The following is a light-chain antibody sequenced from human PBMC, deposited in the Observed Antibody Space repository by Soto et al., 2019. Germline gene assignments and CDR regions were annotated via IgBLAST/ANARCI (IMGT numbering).Light chain of an antibody. CDR3: ASWDDSLNGHV. V-gene: IGLV1-44*01. Sequence: QSVLTQPHSASATPGQRDTITCSGSSANIGTSSVHWFQQLPGTAPNLLISTTNPRPSGVPERFSGSKSATSASLAISGLQSEDEADYYCASWDDSLNGHVFGTGTKVTVL. CDR1: SANIGTSS. CDR2: TTN. J-gene: IGLJ1*01.